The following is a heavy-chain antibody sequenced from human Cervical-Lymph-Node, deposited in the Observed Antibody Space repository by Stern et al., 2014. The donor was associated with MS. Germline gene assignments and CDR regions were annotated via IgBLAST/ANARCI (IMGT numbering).Heavy chain of an antibody. V-gene: IGHV1-46*01. CDR2: NNPNGGST. Sequence: QVQLGQSGAEVKTPGASVKLSCKASGYTFTSYYIHWVRQAPGQGLEWMGINNPNGGSTSYAQKFQGRVTMTRDTCTSTVYMEVSSLRSEDTAVYYCAREVAGHRLGMMDVWGQGTSVTVSS. D-gene: IGHD6-19*01. J-gene: IGHJ6*02. CDR1: GYTFTSYY. CDR3: AREVAGHRLGMMDV.